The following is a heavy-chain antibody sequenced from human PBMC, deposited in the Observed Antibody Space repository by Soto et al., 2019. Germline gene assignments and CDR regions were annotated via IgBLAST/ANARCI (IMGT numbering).Heavy chain of an antibody. CDR2: ISYDGSNK. D-gene: IGHD2-2*01. CDR1: GFTFSSYA. Sequence: QVQLVESGGGVVQPGRSLRLSCAASGFTFSSYAMHWVRQAPGKGLEWVAVISYDGSNKYYADSVKGRFTISRDNSKNTLYLQMNSLRAEDTAVYYCARGHCISTSCYHWFDPWGQGTLVTVSS. J-gene: IGHJ5*02. CDR3: ARGHCISTSCYHWFDP. V-gene: IGHV3-30-3*01.